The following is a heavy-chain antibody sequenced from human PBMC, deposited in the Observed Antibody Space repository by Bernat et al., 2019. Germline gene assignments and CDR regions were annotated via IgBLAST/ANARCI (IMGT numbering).Heavy chain of an antibody. CDR1: GGSFSTYY. J-gene: IGHJ3*01. V-gene: IGHV4-34*01. CDR2: INHSGDT. Sequence: QVQLQQWGAGLLKPSETLSLTCTIYGGSFSTYYWNWFRQPPGKGLEWIGEINHSGDTNYNPSLKPRVIITVDSSKNQFSLILNSVTAADTAVYYCAPCCYYGIDVWGQGTMVTVSS. CDR3: APCCYYGIDV. D-gene: IGHD3-22*01.